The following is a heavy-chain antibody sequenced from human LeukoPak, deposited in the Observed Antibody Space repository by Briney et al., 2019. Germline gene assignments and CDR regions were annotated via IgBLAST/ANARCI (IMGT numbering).Heavy chain of an antibody. CDR3: ARGLLTRSGWFDP. V-gene: IGHV1-2*04. CDR1: GYTFTGYY. D-gene: IGHD1-1*01. Sequence: GASVTVSCKASGYTFTGYYMHWVRQAPGQGLEWMGWINPNSGGTNYAQKFQGWVTMTRDTSISTAYMELSRLRSDDTAVYYCARGLLTRSGWFDPWGQGTLVTASS. CDR2: INPNSGGT. J-gene: IGHJ5*02.